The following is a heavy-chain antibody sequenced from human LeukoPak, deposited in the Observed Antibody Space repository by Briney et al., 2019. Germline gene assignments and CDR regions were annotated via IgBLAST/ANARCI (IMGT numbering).Heavy chain of an antibody. CDR2: ISPSGGST. Sequence: ASVKVSCKAFGYTFTGYWMHWVRQAPGQGPEWMGVISPSGGSTIYAQKFKGRVTLTRDMSTTTAYMELRSLRSDDTAVYYCARDGHRMYYYDTSAYRFDYWGQGTLVTVSS. CDR1: GYTFTGYW. CDR3: ARDGHRMYYYDTSAYRFDY. J-gene: IGHJ4*02. V-gene: IGHV1-46*01. D-gene: IGHD3-22*01.